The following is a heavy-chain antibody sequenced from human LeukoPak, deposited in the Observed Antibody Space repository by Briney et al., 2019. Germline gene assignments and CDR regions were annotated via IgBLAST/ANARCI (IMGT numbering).Heavy chain of an antibody. V-gene: IGHV4-39*01. CDR2: IYYSGST. CDR1: GGSIDSDYYY. Sequence: PSETLSLTCSVSGGSIDSDYYYWAWIRRSPGKRLEWIGSIYYSGSTYYNPSLKSRVTMSVDRSESQFSLKLSSVTAADTAVYYCARAGTSRYYFYHYMDVWGRGTTVTVS. D-gene: IGHD1-7*01. CDR3: ARAGTSRYYFYHYMDV. J-gene: IGHJ6*03.